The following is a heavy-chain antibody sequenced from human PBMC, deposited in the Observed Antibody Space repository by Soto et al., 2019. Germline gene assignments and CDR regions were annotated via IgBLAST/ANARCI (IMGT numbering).Heavy chain of an antibody. CDR2: ISSNGGST. J-gene: IGHJ5*02. CDR1: GFTFSSYA. CDR3: VKEEGSSWPRFPSRYNWFDP. D-gene: IGHD6-13*01. V-gene: IGHV3-64D*06. Sequence: GGSLRLSCSASGFTFSSYAMHWVRQAPGKGLEYVSAISSNGGSTYYADSVKGRFTISRDNSKNTLYLQMSSLRAEDTAVYYCVKEEGSSWPRFPSRYNWFDPWGQGTLVTVSS.